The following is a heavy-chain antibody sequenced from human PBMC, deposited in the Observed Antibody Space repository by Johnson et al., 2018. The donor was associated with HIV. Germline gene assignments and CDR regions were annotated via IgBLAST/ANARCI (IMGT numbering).Heavy chain of an antibody. D-gene: IGHD2-8*01. Sequence: EVQLVESGGGLIQPGGSLRLSCAASGFTVSSNYMSWVRQAPGKGLEWVSVISGSGGSTYYADSVKGRFTISRDDSKNTLFLQMNSLRAEDTAVYYCAREHASASGVFDICGQGTMVTVSS. CDR1: GFTVSSNY. CDR2: ISGSGGST. CDR3: AREHASASGVFDI. V-gene: IGHV3-53*01. J-gene: IGHJ3*02.